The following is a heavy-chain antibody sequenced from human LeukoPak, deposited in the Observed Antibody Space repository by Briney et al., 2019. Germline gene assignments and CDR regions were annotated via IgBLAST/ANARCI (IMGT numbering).Heavy chain of an antibody. CDR1: GGSFSGYY. Sequence: PSETLSLTCAVYGGSFSGYYWSWIRQPPGKGLEWIGSIYYSGSTYYNPSLKSRVTISVDTSKNQFSLKLSSVTAADTAVYYCARCEYSSANSYDYWGQGTLVTVSS. CDR3: ARCEYSSANSYDY. V-gene: IGHV4-34*01. CDR2: IYYSGST. J-gene: IGHJ4*02. D-gene: IGHD6-6*01.